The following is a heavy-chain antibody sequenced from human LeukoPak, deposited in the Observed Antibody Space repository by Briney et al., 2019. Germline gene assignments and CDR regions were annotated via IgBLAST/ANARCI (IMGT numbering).Heavy chain of an antibody. CDR3: AREGILRFLEWTSYYMDV. J-gene: IGHJ6*03. D-gene: IGHD3-3*01. V-gene: IGHV1-18*01. Sequence: ASVKVSCKASGGTFTSYGISWVRQAPGQGLEWMGWISAYNGNTNYAQKLQGGVTMTTDTSTSTAYMELRSLRSDDTAVYYCAREGILRFLEWTSYYMDVWGKGTTVTVSS. CDR1: GGTFTSYG. CDR2: ISAYNGNT.